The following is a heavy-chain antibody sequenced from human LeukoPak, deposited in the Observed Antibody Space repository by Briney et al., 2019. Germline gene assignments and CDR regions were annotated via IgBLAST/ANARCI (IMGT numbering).Heavy chain of an antibody. CDR1: GGTFSSYT. J-gene: IGHJ4*02. CDR3: ATQVGLHLDY. Sequence: GSSVKVSCKASGGTFSSYTISWVRQAPGQGLEWMGRIIPILGIANYAQKFQGRVTITADKSTSTAYMELSSLRAEETAVYYCATQVGLHLDYWGQGTLVTVSS. V-gene: IGHV1-69*02. CDR2: IIPILGIA. D-gene: IGHD2-15*01.